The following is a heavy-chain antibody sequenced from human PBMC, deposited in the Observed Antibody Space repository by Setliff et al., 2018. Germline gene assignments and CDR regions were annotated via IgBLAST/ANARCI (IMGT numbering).Heavy chain of an antibody. D-gene: IGHD6-13*01. CDR2: INHSGST. J-gene: IGHJ5*02. CDR1: GGSFSGYY. Sequence: PSETLSLTCAVYGGSFSGYYWSWIRQPPGKGLEWIGEINHSGSTNYNPSLKSRVTISVDTSKNQFSLKLSSVTAADTAVYYCARGYSSSWQSRMGFDPWGQGTLVSVSS. V-gene: IGHV4-34*01. CDR3: ARGYSSSWQSRMGFDP.